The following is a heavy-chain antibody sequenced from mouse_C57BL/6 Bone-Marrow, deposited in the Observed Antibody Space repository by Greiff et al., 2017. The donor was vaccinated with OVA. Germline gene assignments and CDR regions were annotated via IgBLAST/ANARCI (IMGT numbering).Heavy chain of an antibody. CDR3: TRLLDAMDY. J-gene: IGHJ4*01. D-gene: IGHD2-1*01. CDR1: GFTFSSYA. Sequence: EVKLVESGAGLVKPGGSLKLSCAASGFTFSSYAMSWVRQTPEKRLEWVAYISSGGDYIYDADTVKGRITISRDNARNTLYLQMSSLKSEDTAMYYCTRLLDAMDYWGQGTSVTVSS. CDR2: ISSGGDYI. V-gene: IGHV5-9-1*02.